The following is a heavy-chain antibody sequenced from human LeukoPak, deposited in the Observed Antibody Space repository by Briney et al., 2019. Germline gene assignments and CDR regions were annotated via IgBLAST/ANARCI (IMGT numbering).Heavy chain of an antibody. Sequence: GGSLRLSCAASGFTFSSYSMNWVRQAPGKGLEWVSSISSSSSYIYYADSVKGRFTISRDNAKNTLYLQMNSLRAEDTAVYYCARGDGYNWPSFDYWGQGTLVTVSS. CDR3: ARGDGYNWPSFDY. J-gene: IGHJ4*02. CDR2: ISSSSSYI. CDR1: GFTFSSYS. D-gene: IGHD5-24*01. V-gene: IGHV3-21*01.